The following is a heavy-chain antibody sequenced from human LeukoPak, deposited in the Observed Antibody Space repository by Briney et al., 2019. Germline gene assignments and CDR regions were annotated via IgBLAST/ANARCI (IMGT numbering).Heavy chain of an antibody. CDR3: ARDLTGGSSWYQYYFDY. V-gene: IGHV4-38-2*02. D-gene: IGHD6-13*01. Sequence: SETLSLTCTVSGYSISSGYYGGWIRQPPGKGLEWIGRIYHSGSTYYNPSLKSRVTISVDTSKNQFSLKLSSVTAADTAVYYCARDLTGGSSWYQYYFDYWGQGTLVTVSS. CDR2: IYHSGST. CDR1: GYSISSGYY. J-gene: IGHJ4*02.